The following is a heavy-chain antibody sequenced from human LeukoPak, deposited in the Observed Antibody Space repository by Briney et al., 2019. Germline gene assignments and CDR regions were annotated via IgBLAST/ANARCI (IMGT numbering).Heavy chain of an antibody. CDR2: INPNSGGT. D-gene: IGHD4-17*01. V-gene: IGHV1-2*02. J-gene: IGHJ4*02. CDR1: GYTFTVYY. Sequence: GASVKVSCKASGYTFTVYYMHWERQAPGQGLEWMGWINPNSGGTNYAQKFQGRVTMTRDKSISTAYMELSRLRSDDTVVYYCARDVSYGDYVYPYWGQGTLVTVSS. CDR3: ARDVSYGDYVYPY.